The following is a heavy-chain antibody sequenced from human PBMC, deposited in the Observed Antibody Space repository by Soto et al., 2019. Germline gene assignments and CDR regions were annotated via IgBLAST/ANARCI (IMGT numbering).Heavy chain of an antibody. Sequence: SVKVSCKASGGTFSSYTINWVRQASGQGLEWMGRIIPILGMGSYAQKFQGRVTITADRSTSTAYMELSSLRSDDTAVYFCASDYRDGYNIPFDYWGQGTLVTVSS. V-gene: IGHV1-69*02. CDR1: GGTFSSYT. J-gene: IGHJ4*02. D-gene: IGHD5-12*01. CDR3: ASDYRDGYNIPFDY. CDR2: IIPILGMG.